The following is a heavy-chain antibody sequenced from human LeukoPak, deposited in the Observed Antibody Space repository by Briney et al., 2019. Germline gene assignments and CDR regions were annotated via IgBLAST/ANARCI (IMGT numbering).Heavy chain of an antibody. CDR3: ARGKNDCSSTSCSNFVDY. Sequence: GASVKVSCKASGYTFTSYGISWVRQAPGQGLEWMGWINPNSGGTNYAQKFQGRVTMTRDTSISTAYMELSRLRSDDTAVYYCARGKNDCSSTSCSNFVDYWGQGTLVTVSS. V-gene: IGHV1-2*02. D-gene: IGHD2-2*01. CDR1: GYTFTSYG. CDR2: INPNSGGT. J-gene: IGHJ4*02.